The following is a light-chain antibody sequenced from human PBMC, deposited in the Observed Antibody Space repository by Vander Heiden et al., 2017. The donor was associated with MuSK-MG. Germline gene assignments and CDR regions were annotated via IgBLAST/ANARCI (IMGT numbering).Light chain of an antibody. V-gene: IGKV1-9*01. CDR1: PGISSS. CDR2: AAS. J-gene: IGKJ2*01. CDR3: QQFYCYPQT. Sequence: DIQLTQSPSFLSASVGDRVTITCRASPGISSSLAWYQLNPGEAPKLLISAASTLQSGVPSRFSGSGSGTEFTLTISSLQPEDFATYFCQQFYCYPQTFGQGTKMDIK.